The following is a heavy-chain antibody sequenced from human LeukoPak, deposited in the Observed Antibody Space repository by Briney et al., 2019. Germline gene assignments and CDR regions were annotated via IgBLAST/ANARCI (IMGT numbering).Heavy chain of an antibody. CDR2: INPNSGGT. CDR3: ARDLGPGTEDY. J-gene: IGHJ4*02. D-gene: IGHD1-14*01. V-gene: IGHV1-2*02. Sequence: VASVTVSCTASGYTFTVYYMHWVRQPPGQGLEWMGWINPNSGGTNYAQKFQGRVTMTRDTSISTAYMELSRLRSDDTAVYYCARDLGPGTEDYWGQGTLVTVSS. CDR1: GYTFTVYY.